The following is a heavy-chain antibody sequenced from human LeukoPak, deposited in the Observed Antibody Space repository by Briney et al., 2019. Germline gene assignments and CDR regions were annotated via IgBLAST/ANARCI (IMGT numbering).Heavy chain of an antibody. CDR1: GFTFNTYG. J-gene: IGHJ4*02. V-gene: IGHV3-30*18. CDR3: AKEIRWRFDY. CDR2: ISYDGSNK. Sequence: PGGSLRLSCAASGFTFNTYGMYWVRQAPGKGLEWVAVISYDGSNKYYVDSVKGRFTISRDNSKNTLYLQMNSLRAEDTAVYYCAKEIRWRFDYWGQGTLVTVSS. D-gene: IGHD3-3*01.